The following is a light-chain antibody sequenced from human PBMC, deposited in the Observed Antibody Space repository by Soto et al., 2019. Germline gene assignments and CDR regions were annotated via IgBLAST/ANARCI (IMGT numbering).Light chain of an antibody. V-gene: IGKV3-11*01. CDR2: DAS. CDR3: QQRSNWTWT. CDR1: QSVSSY. Sequence: EMVLKQCPATLSLSPGERDTLSCRASQSVSSYLAWYQQKPGQAPRLLIYDASHRATGIPARFSGSGSGTDFTLTISSLEPEDFAVYYCQQRSNWTWTFGQGTKV. J-gene: IGKJ1*01.